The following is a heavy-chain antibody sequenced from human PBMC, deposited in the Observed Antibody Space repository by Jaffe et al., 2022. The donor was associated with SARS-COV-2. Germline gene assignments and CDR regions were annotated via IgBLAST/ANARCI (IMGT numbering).Heavy chain of an antibody. V-gene: IGHV3-49*04. CDR2: IRSKAYGGTT. J-gene: IGHJ4*02. Sequence: EVQLVESGGGLVQPGRSLRLSCTASGFTFGDYAMSWVRQAPGKGLEWVAFIRSKAYGGTTEYAASVKGRFTISRDDSKSIASLQMNSLKTEDTAVYYCTRNDYSDYEGPFYWGQGILVTVSS. CDR1: GFTFGDYA. D-gene: IGHD4-17*01. CDR3: TRNDYSDYEGPFY.